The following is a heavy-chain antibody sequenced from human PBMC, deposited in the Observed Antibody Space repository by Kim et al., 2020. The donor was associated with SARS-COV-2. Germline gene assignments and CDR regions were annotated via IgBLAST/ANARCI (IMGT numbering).Heavy chain of an antibody. D-gene: IGHD4-17*01. Sequence: NYAQKFQGRVTMTTDTSTSTVPMEVTSLRSDDTAVYYCARSQTYGDYVDDYWGQGTLVTVSS. J-gene: IGHJ4*02. CDR3: ARSQTYGDYVDDY. V-gene: IGHV1-18*01.